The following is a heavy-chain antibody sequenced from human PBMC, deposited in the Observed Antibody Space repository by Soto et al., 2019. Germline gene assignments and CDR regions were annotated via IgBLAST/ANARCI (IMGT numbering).Heavy chain of an antibody. CDR3: ARGRGGSGRSIGYYYYYGMDV. Sequence: TSETLCLTCTVSGGSISSGGYCWSWIRQHPGKGLEWIGYIYYSGSTNYNPSLKGRVTISVDTSKNQFSLKLSSVTAADTAVYYCARGRGGSGRSIGYYYYYGMDVWGQGTTVTVSS. CDR1: GGSISSGGYC. CDR2: IYYSGST. V-gene: IGHV4-31*03. J-gene: IGHJ6*02. D-gene: IGHD3-10*01.